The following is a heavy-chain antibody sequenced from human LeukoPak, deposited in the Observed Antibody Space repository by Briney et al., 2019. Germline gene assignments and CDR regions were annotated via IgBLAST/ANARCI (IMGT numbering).Heavy chain of an antibody. Sequence: SSETLSLTCTVSGGSISSYYWSWIRQPPGKGLEWIGYIYYSGSTNYNPSLKSRVTISVDTSKNQFSLKLSSVTAADTAVYYCARTVFGVVMICWGQGTLVTVSS. D-gene: IGHD3-16*01. CDR2: IYYSGST. V-gene: IGHV4-59*01. CDR3: ARTVFGVVMIC. J-gene: IGHJ4*02. CDR1: GGSISSYY.